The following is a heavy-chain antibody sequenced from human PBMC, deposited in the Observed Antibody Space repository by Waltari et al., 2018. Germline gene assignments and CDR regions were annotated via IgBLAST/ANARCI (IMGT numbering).Heavy chain of an antibody. J-gene: IGHJ5*02. CDR3: ARARYYYGSFDP. D-gene: IGHD3-10*01. Sequence: QVQLQESGPGLVKPSQTLSLTCTVSGGSISSGDYYWSWIRQPPGKGLEWIGYIYYSGSTHYNPSLRSRVTISVDTSKNQCSRKLSSVTAADTAVYYCARARYYYGSFDPWGQGTLVTVSS. CDR2: IYYSGST. CDR1: GGSISSGDYY. V-gene: IGHV4-30-4*08.